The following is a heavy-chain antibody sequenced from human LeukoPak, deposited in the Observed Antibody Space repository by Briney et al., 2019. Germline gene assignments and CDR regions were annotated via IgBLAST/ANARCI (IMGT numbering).Heavy chain of an antibody. V-gene: IGHV3-66*01. Sequence: GGSLRLSCVASGFTVNSNYMSWVRQVPGKGLEWVSAIHSSDSTYYADSVKGRFTISRDNSKNTVYLQMNSLRAEDTAVYFCAKALGPIVVNFDSWGQGTLVTVSS. CDR2: IHSSDST. J-gene: IGHJ4*02. CDR1: GFTVNSNY. CDR3: AKALGPIVVNFDS. D-gene: IGHD2-21*01.